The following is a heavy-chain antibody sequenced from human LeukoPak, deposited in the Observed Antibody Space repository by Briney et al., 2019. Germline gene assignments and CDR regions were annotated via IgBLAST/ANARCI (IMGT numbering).Heavy chain of an antibody. Sequence: PSETLSLTCTVSGGSISSYYWSWIRQPPGKGLEWIGYIYHSGSTNYNPSLKSRVTISVDTSKNQFSLKLSSVTAADTAVYYCARHLGLVLGSDYFDYWGQGTLVTVSS. J-gene: IGHJ4*02. CDR1: GGSISSYY. V-gene: IGHV4-59*08. CDR2: IYHSGST. D-gene: IGHD6-19*01. CDR3: ARHLGLVLGSDYFDY.